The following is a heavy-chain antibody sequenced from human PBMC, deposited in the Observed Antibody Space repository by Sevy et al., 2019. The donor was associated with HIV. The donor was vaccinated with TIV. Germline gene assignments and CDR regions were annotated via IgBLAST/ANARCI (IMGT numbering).Heavy chain of an antibody. CDR1: GFTFDDYA. CDR3: AKDLEAAADYYFDY. J-gene: IGHJ4*02. CDR2: ISWNSGSI. V-gene: IGHV3-9*01. D-gene: IGHD6-13*01. Sequence: GGSLRLSCAASGFTFDDYAMHWVRQAPGKGLEWVSGISWNSGSIGYADSEKGRFTISRDNAKNSLYLQMNSLRAEDTALYYCAKDLEAAADYYFDYWGQGTLVTVSS.